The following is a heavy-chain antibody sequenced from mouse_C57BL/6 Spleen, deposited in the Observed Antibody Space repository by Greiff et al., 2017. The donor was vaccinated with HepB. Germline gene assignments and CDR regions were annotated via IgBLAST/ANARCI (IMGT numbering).Heavy chain of an antibody. J-gene: IGHJ4*01. D-gene: IGHD4-1*01. CDR1: GFTFSSYG. Sequence: DVMLVESGGDLVKPGGSLKLSCAASGFTFSSYGMSWVRQTPDKRLEWVATISSGGSYTYYPDSVKGRFTISRDNAKNTLYLQMSSLKSEDTAMYYCARSPGNAMDYWGQGTSVTVSS. CDR2: ISSGGSYT. V-gene: IGHV5-6*02. CDR3: ARSPGNAMDY.